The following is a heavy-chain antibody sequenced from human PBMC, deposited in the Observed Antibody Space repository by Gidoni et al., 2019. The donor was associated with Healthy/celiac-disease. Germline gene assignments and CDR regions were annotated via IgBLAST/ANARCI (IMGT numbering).Heavy chain of an antibody. Sequence: STYYNPSLKSRVTISVDTSKNQFSLKLSSVTAADTAVYYCARRPWGYYDSSGYFDYWGQGTLVTVSS. D-gene: IGHD3-22*01. CDR2: ST. CDR3: ARRPWGYYDSSGYFDY. J-gene: IGHJ4*02. V-gene: IGHV4-39*01.